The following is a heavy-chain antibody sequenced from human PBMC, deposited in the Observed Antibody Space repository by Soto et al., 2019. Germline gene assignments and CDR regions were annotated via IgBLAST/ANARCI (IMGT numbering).Heavy chain of an antibody. CDR1: CGSIGSGGNS. D-gene: IGHD3-22*01. V-gene: IGHV4-30-2*01. J-gene: IGHJ5*02. CDR2: IYHSGIT. Sequence: SETLCLTRAVFCGSIGSGGNSRGWIRQPPGKGLEWIGYIYHSGITYYNPSLKSRVTISVDRSKNQFSLKLSSVTAADTAVYYCARAKTFTYYYDSSGPKPRWFDPWGQGTLVTVSS. CDR3: ARAKTFTYYYDSSGPKPRWFDP.